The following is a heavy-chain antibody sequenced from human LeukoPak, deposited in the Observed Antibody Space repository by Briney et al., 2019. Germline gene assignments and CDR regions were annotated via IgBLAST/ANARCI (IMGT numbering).Heavy chain of an antibody. Sequence: PGGSLRLSCAASGFTFSSYAMHWVRQAPGKGLEWVAVISYDGSNKYYADSVKGRFTISRDNAKNSLYLQMNSLRAEDTAVYYCARLFDSRDYWGQGTLVTVSS. CDR3: ARLFDSRDY. CDR1: GFTFSSYA. V-gene: IGHV3-30*04. J-gene: IGHJ4*02. CDR2: ISYDGSNK. D-gene: IGHD3-22*01.